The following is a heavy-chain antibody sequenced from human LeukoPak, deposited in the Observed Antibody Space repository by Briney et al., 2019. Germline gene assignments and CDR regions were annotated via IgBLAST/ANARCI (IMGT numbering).Heavy chain of an antibody. J-gene: IGHJ5*02. CDR1: GYSISSGYY. Sequence: SETLSLTCAVSGYSISSGYYWGWIRQPPGKGLEWIGSIYHSGSTYYNPSLKSRVTISVDTSKNQFSLKLSSVTAADTAVYYCATSEWSNNWFDPWGQGTLDTVSS. CDR2: IYHSGST. CDR3: ATSEWSNNWFDP. V-gene: IGHV4-38-2*01. D-gene: IGHD3-3*01.